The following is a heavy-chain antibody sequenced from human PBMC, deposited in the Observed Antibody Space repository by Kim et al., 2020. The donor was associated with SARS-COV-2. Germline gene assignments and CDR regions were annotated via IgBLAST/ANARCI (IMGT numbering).Heavy chain of an antibody. CDR3: ARSVWGDYDVDY. V-gene: IGHV4-31*02. J-gene: IGHJ4*02. D-gene: IGHD3-22*01. Sequence: YHPSLKSRVTISVDTSKNQFSLKLSSVTAADTAVYYCARSVWGDYDVDYWGQGTLVTVSS.